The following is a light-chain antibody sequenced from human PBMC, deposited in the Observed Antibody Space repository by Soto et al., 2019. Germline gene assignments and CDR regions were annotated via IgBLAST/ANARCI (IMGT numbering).Light chain of an antibody. CDR1: SSNIGSYS. J-gene: IGLJ1*01. Sequence: QSVLTQPPSASGTPGQMVTISCSGGSSNIGSYSVIWYQQLPGTAPKLLIYNNDQRPSGVPDRFSGSKSGTSGSLAISGLQSEDEADYYCAAWDDSLNGQVFGTGTKVTVL. CDR3: AAWDDSLNGQV. V-gene: IGLV1-44*01. CDR2: NND.